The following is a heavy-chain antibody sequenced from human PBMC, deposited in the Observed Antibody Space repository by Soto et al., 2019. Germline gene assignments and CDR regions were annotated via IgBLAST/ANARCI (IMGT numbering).Heavy chain of an antibody. CDR2: INPSGGST. CDR3: ASPRREYSGYENGLDFDY. Sequence: ASVKVCCKASGYTFTSYYMHWVRQSPGQGLELMGIINPSGGSTSYAQKFQGRVTMTRDTSTSTVYMELSSLRSEDTAVYYCASPRREYSGYENGLDFDYWGQGTLVTVSS. D-gene: IGHD5-12*01. J-gene: IGHJ4*02. V-gene: IGHV1-46*03. CDR1: GYTFTSYY.